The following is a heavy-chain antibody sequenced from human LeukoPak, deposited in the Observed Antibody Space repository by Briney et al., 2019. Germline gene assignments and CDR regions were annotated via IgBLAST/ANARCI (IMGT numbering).Heavy chain of an antibody. J-gene: IGHJ4*02. CDR3: AKRYYYGSGSYYDY. CDR2: ISGSGGST. CDR1: GFTFSSYA. D-gene: IGHD3-10*01. V-gene: IGHV3-23*01. Sequence: GGSLRLSCAASGFTFSSYAMSGVRQAPGKGLEWVSAISGSGGSTYYADSVKGRFTISRDNSKNTLYLQMNSLRAEDTAVYYCAKRYYYGSGSYYDYWGQGTLVTVSS.